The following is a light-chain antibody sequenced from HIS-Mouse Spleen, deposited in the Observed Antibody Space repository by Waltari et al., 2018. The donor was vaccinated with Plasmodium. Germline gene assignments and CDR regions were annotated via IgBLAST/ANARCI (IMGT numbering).Light chain of an antibody. CDR3: AAWDDSLNGPV. J-gene: IGLJ2*01. CDR1: SSHTGRTT. CDR2: SNN. V-gene: IGLV1-44*01. Sequence: QSVLTQPPSASGTPGQRVTLSCSVSSSHTGRTTVHWYQQLPGTAPKPLIYSNNQRPSGVPDRFSGSKSGTSASLAISGLQSEDEADYYCAAWDDSLNGPVFGGGTKLTVL.